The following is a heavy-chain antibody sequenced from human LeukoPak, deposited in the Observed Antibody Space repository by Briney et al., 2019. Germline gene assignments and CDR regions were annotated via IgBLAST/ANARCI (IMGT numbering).Heavy chain of an antibody. CDR3: ASEATGDALDY. J-gene: IGHJ4*02. Sequence: GGSLRLSCAASGFTFSSYAMHWVRQAPGKGLEWVANIKEDGSDKYYLDSVKGRFTISRDNAKKSLYLQMTSLRVEDTAVYYCASEATGDALDYWGQGTLVTVSS. CDR1: GFTFSSYA. CDR2: IKEDGSDK. V-gene: IGHV3-7*04. D-gene: IGHD7-27*01.